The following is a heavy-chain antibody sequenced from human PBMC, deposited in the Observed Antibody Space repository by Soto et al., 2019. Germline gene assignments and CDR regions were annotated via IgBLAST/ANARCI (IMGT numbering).Heavy chain of an antibody. CDR3: AMPPKSMAAAGSRYYGLDV. D-gene: IGHD6-13*01. J-gene: IGHJ6*01. CDR2: INPNSGGT. Sequence: GASVKVSCKASGYTFSDYYMHWVRQAPGQGLEWVGWINPNSGGTNYAQKFQARVTMTRDTSISTAYMELTRLRSDDTAVYYCAMPPKSMAAAGSRYYGLDVWGQGTTV. CDR1: GYTFSDYY. V-gene: IGHV1-2*02.